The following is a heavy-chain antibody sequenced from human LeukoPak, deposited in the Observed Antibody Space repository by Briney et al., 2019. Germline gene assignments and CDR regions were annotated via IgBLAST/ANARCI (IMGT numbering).Heavy chain of an antibody. CDR1: GGTFSSYT. J-gene: IGHJ4*02. CDR3: ARVVYGITMIVVASTFDY. D-gene: IGHD3-22*01. V-gene: IGHV1-2*02. CDR2: INPNSGGT. Sequence: GASVKVSCKASGGTFSSYTLSWVRQAPGQGLEWMGWINPNSGGTNYAQKFQGRVTMTRDTSISTAYMELSRLRSDDTAVYYCARVVYGITMIVVASTFDYWGQGTLVTVSS.